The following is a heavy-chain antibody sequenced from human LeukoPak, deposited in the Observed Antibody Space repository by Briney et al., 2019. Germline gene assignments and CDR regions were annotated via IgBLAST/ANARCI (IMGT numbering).Heavy chain of an antibody. CDR2: IYTSGST. J-gene: IGHJ3*02. V-gene: IGHV4-4*07. Sequence: PSETLSLTCTVSGGSISSYYWSWIRQPAGKGREWIGRIYTSGSTNYNPSLKSRVTMSVDTSKNQFSLKLSSVTAADTAVYYCARSDSSSWYDDAFDIWGQGTMVTVSS. D-gene: IGHD6-13*01. CDR3: ARSDSSSWYDDAFDI. CDR1: GGSISSYY.